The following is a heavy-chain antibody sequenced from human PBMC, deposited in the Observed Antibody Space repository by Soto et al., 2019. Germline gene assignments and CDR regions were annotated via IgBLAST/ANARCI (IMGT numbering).Heavy chain of an antibody. CDR2: ISYDGSNK. J-gene: IGHJ1*01. D-gene: IGHD1-26*01. CDR1: GFTFSSYA. Sequence: QVQLVESGGGVVQPGRSLRLSCAASGFTFSSYAMHWVRQAPGKGLEWVAVISYDGSNKYYADSVKGRFTISRDNSKNTLYLQMNSLRAEDTAVYYCERDGSYSSAEYFQHWGQGTLVTVSS. CDR3: ERDGSYSSAEYFQH. V-gene: IGHV3-30-3*01.